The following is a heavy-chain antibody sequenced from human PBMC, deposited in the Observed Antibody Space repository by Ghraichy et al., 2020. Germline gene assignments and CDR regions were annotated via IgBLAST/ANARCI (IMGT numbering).Heavy chain of an antibody. CDR3: ARGSLGRVYRTFDY. CDR1: GGSFSGYY. V-gene: IGHV4-34*01. D-gene: IGHD6-13*01. J-gene: IGHJ4*02. CDR2: INHSGST. Sequence: SETLSLTCAVYGGSFSGYYWSWIRQPPGKGLEWIGEINHSGSTNYNPSLKSRVTISVDTSKNQFSLKLSSVTAADTAVYYCARGSLGRVYRTFDYWGQGTLVTVSS.